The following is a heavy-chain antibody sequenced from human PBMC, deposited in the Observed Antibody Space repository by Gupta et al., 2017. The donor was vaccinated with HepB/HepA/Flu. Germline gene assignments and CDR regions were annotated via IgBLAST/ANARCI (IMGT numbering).Heavy chain of an antibody. CDR3: AKDLHFWSAMDV. Sequence: EVHLLQSGGGLVQPGGSLRLSCAASGLTLTGTAMSWVRQAPGKGLEWVSGIGSDMRTHDADSVKGRFNISRDNTQNTVSLEMNSLRAEDTAVYYWAKDLHFWSAMDVWGEGTTVTVSS. D-gene: IGHD3-3*02. V-gene: IGHV3-23*01. CDR1: GLTLTGTA. J-gene: IGHJ6*03. CDR2: IGSDMRT.